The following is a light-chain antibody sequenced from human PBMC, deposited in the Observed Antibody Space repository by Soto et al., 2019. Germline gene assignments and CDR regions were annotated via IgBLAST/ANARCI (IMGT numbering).Light chain of an antibody. Sequence: IILTQSPGTLSLSPGERVPLSCKASQTINNNYVAWYQQRPGRAPRLLVYGESARATGIPDRFRGSGAGTDFTLTISRLEPEDFAVYYCPHHGDLIGVGDGTKVEIK. V-gene: IGKV3-20*01. J-gene: IGKJ4*01. CDR1: QTINNNY. CDR3: PHHGDLIG. CDR2: GES.